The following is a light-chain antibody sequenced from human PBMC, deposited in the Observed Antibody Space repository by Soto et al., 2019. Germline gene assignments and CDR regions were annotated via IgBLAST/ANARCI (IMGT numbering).Light chain of an antibody. J-gene: IGKJ4*01. CDR3: QQYYSSLALT. V-gene: IGKV4-1*01. Sequence: DIVMTQSPDSLAVSLGERATINCTSSQSLLSSSNTNSYLAWYQQKPGQSPKLLIYWASTRESGVPDRFSGSGAGTDFTLTISSLQPEDVAIYYCQQYYSSLALTFGGGTKVEIK. CDR1: QSLLSSSNTNSY. CDR2: WAS.